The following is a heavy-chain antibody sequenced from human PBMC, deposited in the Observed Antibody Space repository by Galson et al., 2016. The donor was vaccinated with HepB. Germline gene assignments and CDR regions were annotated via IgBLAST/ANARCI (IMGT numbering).Heavy chain of an antibody. CDR3: AGGGESWNDLASAYLDY. J-gene: IGHJ4*02. D-gene: IGHD1-1*01. V-gene: IGHV1-69*13. CDR1: GGTFSRNA. CDR2: IVPIFGTA. Sequence: SVKVSCKASGGTFSRNAFTWVRQAPGQGLEWMGAIVPIFGTANYAQKFQGRVTITADESTTTAYLELSSLRSEDTAVYYCAGGGESWNDLASAYLDYWGQGTLVTVSS.